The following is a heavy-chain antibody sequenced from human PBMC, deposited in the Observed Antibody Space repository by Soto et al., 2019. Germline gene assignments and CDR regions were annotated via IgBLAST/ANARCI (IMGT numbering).Heavy chain of an antibody. J-gene: IGHJ4*02. CDR1: GFTFSSYA. CDR3: ARSRLVGATLVYFDY. V-gene: IGHV3-30-3*01. D-gene: IGHD1-26*01. CDR2: ISYDGSNK. Sequence: GGSLRLSCAASGFTFSSYAMHWVRQAPGKGLEWVAVISYDGSNKYYADSVKGRFTISRDNSKNTLYLQMNSLRAEDTAVYYCARSRLVGATLVYFDYWGQGTLVTVSS.